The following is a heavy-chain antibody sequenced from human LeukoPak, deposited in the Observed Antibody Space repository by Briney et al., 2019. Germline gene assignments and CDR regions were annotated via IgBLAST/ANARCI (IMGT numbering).Heavy chain of an antibody. D-gene: IGHD3-16*02. CDR2: IYYSGST. CDR3: ARDQESSWDY. Sequence: SETLSLTCAVYGGSFSGYYWSWIRQPPGKGLEWIGSIYYSGSTYYNPSLKSRVTISVDTSKNQFSLKLSSVTAADTAVYYCARDQESSWDYWGQGTLVTVSS. J-gene: IGHJ4*02. CDR1: GGSFSGYY. V-gene: IGHV4-34*01.